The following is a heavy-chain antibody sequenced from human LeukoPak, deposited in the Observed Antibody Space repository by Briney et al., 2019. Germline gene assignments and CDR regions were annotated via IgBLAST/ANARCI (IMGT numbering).Heavy chain of an antibody. CDR1: GFTFSSYG. CDR3: AKDRTSYSSSWDQFDY. D-gene: IGHD6-13*01. J-gene: IGHJ4*02. V-gene: IGHV3-30*18. CDR2: ISYDGSNK. Sequence: PGGSLRLSCAASGFTFSSYGMHWVRQAPGKGLEWVAVISYDGSNKYYADSVKGRFTISRDNSKNTLYLQMNSLRAEDTAVYYCAKDRTSYSSSWDQFDYWGQGTLVTVSS.